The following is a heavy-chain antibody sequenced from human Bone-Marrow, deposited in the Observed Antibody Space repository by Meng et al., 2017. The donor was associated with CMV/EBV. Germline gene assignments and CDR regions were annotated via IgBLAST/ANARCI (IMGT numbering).Heavy chain of an antibody. Sequence: GSLRLSCTVSGGSISSYDWSWIRQPPGRGLEWIGYIFYTGSTNYNPSLKSRVTISVDTSKNQFSLKLTSVTAADTAVYYCAGGYCSGGSCYILDYWGQGTLVTVSS. D-gene: IGHD2-15*01. CDR3: AGGYCSGGSCYILDY. J-gene: IGHJ4*02. CDR2: IFYTGST. CDR1: GGSISSYD. V-gene: IGHV4-59*01.